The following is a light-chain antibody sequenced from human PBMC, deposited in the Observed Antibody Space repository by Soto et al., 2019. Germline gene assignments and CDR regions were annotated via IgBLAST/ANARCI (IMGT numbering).Light chain of an antibody. CDR2: DAY. CDR1: QSFRGL. V-gene: IGKV3-20*01. Sequence: EVVLTQSPVTLSLSPGERATLSCRASQSFRGLLAWYQQKPGQAPRLLIYDAYNRATGIPDRFSGSGSGTDYTLTISRLEPEDFAVYYCQQYGNLPLTFGGGTKVDI. CDR3: QQYGNLPLT. J-gene: IGKJ4*01.